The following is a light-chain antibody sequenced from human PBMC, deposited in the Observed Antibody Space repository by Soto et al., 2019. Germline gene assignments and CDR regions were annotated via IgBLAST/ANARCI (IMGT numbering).Light chain of an antibody. J-gene: IGKJ1*01. Sequence: DIQMTQSPSTLSASVGDRVTITCRASQSISSWLAWYQQKPGTAPKLLIYKASSLESGAPSRFSGSGSGTEFTLTISSLQPDDFATYYCQQYVTAFRSFGQGTKVDIK. CDR1: QSISSW. CDR2: KAS. CDR3: QQYVTAFRS. V-gene: IGKV1-5*03.